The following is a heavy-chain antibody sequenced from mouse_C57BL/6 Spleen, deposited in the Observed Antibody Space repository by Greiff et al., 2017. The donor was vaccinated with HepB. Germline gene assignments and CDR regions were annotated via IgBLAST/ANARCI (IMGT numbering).Heavy chain of an antibody. CDR1: GYTFTSYW. CDR3: ASYYFDD. J-gene: IGHJ3*01. V-gene: IGHV1-55*01. Sequence: QVQLQQPGAELVMPGASVKLSCKASGYTFTSYWITWVKQRPGQGLEWIGDIYPGSGFTNYNEKFKSKATLTVDTSSSTAYMQLSSLTSEDSAVYYCASYYFDDWGQGTLVTVSA. D-gene: IGHD2-1*01. CDR2: IYPGSGFT.